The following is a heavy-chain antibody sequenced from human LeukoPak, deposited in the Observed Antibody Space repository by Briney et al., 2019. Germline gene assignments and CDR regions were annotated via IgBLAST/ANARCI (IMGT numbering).Heavy chain of an antibody. J-gene: IGHJ4*02. CDR2: INHSGST. D-gene: IGHD3-9*01. CDR3: ARGVGLRYFDWLSTPAPTYYFDY. Sequence: SETLSLTCAVYGESFSGYYWSWIRQPPGKGLEWIGEINHSGSTNYNPSLKSRVTISVDTSKNQFSLKLSSVTAADTAVYYCARGVGLRYFDWLSTPAPTYYFDYWGQGTLVTVSS. V-gene: IGHV4-34*01. CDR1: GESFSGYY.